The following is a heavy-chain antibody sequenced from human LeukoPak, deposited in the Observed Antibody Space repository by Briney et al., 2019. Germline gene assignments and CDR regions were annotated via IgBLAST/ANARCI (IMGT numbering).Heavy chain of an antibody. D-gene: IGHD5-18*01. CDR1: GYTITGYY. Sequence: GASVKVSCKASGYTITGYYMHWVRQAPGQGLEWMGRINPNSGGTNYAQKFQGRVTMTRDTSISTAYMELSRLRSGDTAVYYCARFVDTAMDAFDIWGQGTMVTVSS. CDR3: ARFVDTAMDAFDI. CDR2: INPNSGGT. J-gene: IGHJ3*02. V-gene: IGHV1-2*06.